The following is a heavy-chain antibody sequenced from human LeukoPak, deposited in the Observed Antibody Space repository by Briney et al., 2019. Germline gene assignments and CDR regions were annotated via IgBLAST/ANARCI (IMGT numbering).Heavy chain of an antibody. V-gene: IGHV3-74*01. CDR1: GFTFSSHW. J-gene: IGHJ4*02. CDR2: INSDGSST. D-gene: IGHD5-18*01. Sequence: GGSLRLSCAASGFTFSSHWMHWVRQAPGKGLVWVSRINSDGSSTSYADSVKGRFTISRDNAKNTLYLQMNSLRAEDTAVYYCARGGRYSYGPFDYWGQGTLVTVSS. CDR3: ARGGRYSYGPFDY.